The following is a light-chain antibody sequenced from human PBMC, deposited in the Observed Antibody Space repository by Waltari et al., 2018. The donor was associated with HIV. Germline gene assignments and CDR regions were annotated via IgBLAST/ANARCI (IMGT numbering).Light chain of an antibody. CDR3: QSADSTGTYWV. CDR1: ALPTQY. V-gene: IGLV3-25*03. CDR2: RDK. Sequence: SYELTQPPSASVSPGQTARIPCSGDALPTQYVFWYQQRPGQAPVMVIYRDKERPSAIPDRFSRSSASTTVTLIIIGVQAEDEADYYCQSADSTGTYWVFGGGTKLTVL. J-gene: IGLJ3*02.